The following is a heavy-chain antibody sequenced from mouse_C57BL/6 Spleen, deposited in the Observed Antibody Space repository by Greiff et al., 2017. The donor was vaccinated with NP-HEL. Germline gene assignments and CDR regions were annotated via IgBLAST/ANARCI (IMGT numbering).Heavy chain of an antibody. D-gene: IGHD2-3*01. CDR3: ARPQGGLLPYYAMDY. Sequence: EVQLVESGPVLVKPGASVKMSCKASGYTFTDYYMNWVKQSHGKSLEWIGVINPYNGGTSYNQKFKGKATLTVDKSSSTAYMELNSLTSEDSAVYYCARPQGGLLPYYAMDYWGQGASVTVSS. V-gene: IGHV1-19*01. CDR1: GYTFTDYY. J-gene: IGHJ4*01. CDR2: INPYNGGT.